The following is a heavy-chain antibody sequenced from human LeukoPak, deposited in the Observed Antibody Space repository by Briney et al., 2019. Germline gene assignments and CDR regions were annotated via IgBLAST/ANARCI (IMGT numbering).Heavy chain of an antibody. V-gene: IGHV3-53*01. D-gene: IGHD6-19*01. CDR3: ARGIAVAGTSGDYFDY. CDR2: ICSGGST. J-gene: IGHJ4*02. CDR1: GFTVSSNY. Sequence: GGSLRLSCAASGFTVSSNYMSWVRQAPGKGLEWVSVICSGGSTYYADSVKGRFTISRDNSKNTLYLQMNSLRAEDTAVYYCARGIAVAGTSGDYFDYWGQGTLVTVSS.